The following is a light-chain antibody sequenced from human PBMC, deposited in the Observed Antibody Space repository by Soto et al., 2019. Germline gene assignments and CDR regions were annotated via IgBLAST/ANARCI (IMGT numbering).Light chain of an antibody. CDR3: QHYGSSLWT. CDR1: QSVSSSS. V-gene: IGKV3-20*01. J-gene: IGKJ1*01. Sequence: EIVLTQSPGTLSLSPGERATLSCRASQSVSSSSLAWYQQNRGQAPRLLIYDVSSRATGIPDRFSGSGSGTDFTLTISRLEPEDFAMYYCQHYGSSLWTFGQGTKVEIK. CDR2: DVS.